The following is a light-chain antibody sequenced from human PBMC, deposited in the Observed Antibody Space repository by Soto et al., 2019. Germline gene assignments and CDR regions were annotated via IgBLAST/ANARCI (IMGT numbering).Light chain of an antibody. CDR1: SSNIGAGYD. Sequence: QYVLTQPPSVSGAPGQRVTISCTGSSSNIGAGYDVPWYQQLPGTAPKLLIYGNSNRPSGIPDRFSGSKSGTSASLAITGLQAEDEADYSCQSYDSSLRAYVFGTGTKVNVL. CDR3: QSYDSSLRAYV. CDR2: GNS. J-gene: IGLJ1*01. V-gene: IGLV1-40*01.